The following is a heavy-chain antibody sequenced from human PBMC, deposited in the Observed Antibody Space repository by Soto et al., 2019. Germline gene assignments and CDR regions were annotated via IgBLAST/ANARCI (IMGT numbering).Heavy chain of an antibody. D-gene: IGHD6-6*01. CDR2: MNPNSGNT. CDR1: GYTFTSYD. Sequence: ASVKVSCKASGYTFTSYDINWVRQATGQGLGWMGWMNPNSGNTGYAQKFQGRVTMTRNTSISTAYMELSSLRSEDTAVYYCARGGAARNYYYGMDVWGQGTTVTVSS. J-gene: IGHJ6*02. CDR3: ARGGAARNYYYGMDV. V-gene: IGHV1-8*01.